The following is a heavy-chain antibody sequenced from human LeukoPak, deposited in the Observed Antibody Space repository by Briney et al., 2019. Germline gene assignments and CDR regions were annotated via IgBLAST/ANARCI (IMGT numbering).Heavy chain of an antibody. V-gene: IGHV1-2*02. D-gene: IGHD2-21*01. CDR3: ARDTCGGVSCYNWFDP. J-gene: IGHJ5*02. Sequence: GASVKVSCKASGYSFTDYYIHWARQAPGQGLEWMGWINPNRGGTSYAQKFQGRVTMTRDTSITTAYMELSSLRSDDTAVYYCARDTCGGVSCYNWFDPWGQGTLVTVSS. CDR2: INPNRGGT. CDR1: GYSFTDYY.